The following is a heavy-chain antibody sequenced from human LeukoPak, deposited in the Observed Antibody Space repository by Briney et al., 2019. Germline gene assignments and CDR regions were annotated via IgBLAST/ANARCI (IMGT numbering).Heavy chain of an antibody. D-gene: IGHD2-8*02. CDR3: ARDQLYCTGGTCYFEY. V-gene: IGHV3-48*03. CDR2: ISSSGSTI. Sequence: GGSLRLSCAASGFTFSSYEMNWVRQAPGKGLEWVSYISSSGSTIYYADSVKGRFTISRDNAKNSLYMQMNSLRAEDTAVYFCARDQLYCTGGTCYFEYWGQGTLVTVSS. J-gene: IGHJ4*02. CDR1: GFTFSSYE.